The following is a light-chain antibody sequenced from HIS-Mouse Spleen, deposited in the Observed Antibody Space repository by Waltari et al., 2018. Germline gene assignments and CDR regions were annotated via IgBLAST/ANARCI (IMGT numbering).Light chain of an antibody. V-gene: IGKV3-20*01. J-gene: IGKJ1*01. Sequence: EIVLTQSPGTLSVSPGERATLPCRASQSVSSSALAWYQQKPGQAPRLLIYGASSRATGIQDRFSGSGSGTDFTLTISRLEPEDFAVYYCQQYGSSPPETFGQGTKVEIK. CDR3: QQYGSSPPET. CDR1: QSVSSSA. CDR2: GAS.